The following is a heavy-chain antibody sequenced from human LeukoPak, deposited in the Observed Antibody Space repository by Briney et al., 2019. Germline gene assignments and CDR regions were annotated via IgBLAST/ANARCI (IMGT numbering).Heavy chain of an antibody. CDR3: AIGSYSCQY. V-gene: IGHV4-59*08. CDR2: IHDSGST. J-gene: IGHJ4*02. CDR1: GGSISSYY. Sequence: SETLSLTCTVSGGSISSYYWSWIRQPPGKGLEWIALIHDSGSTNYNPSLKSRVTLSLDTSKNRFSLKLSSVTAADTAVYYCAIGSYSCQYWGQGTLVTVSS. D-gene: IGHD2-15*01.